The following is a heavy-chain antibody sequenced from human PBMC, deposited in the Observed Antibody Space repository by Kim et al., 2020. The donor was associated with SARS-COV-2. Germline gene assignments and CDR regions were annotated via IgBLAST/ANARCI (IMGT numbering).Heavy chain of an antibody. J-gene: IGHJ4*02. CDR2: ISSSSSYT. V-gene: IGHV3-11*06. Sequence: GGSLRLSCAASGFTFSDYYMSWIRQAPGKGLEWVSYISSSSSYTNYADSVKGRFTISRDNAKNSLYLQMNSLRAEDTAVYYCAREFSGSNSSSWSNYYFDYWGQGTLVTVSS. CDR1: GFTFSDYY. D-gene: IGHD6-13*01. CDR3: AREFSGSNSSSWSNYYFDY.